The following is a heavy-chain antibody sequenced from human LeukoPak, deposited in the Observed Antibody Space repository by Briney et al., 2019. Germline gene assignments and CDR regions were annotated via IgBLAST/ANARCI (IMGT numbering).Heavy chain of an antibody. D-gene: IGHD2-2*01. Sequence: PSETLSLTCTVSGGSIYSGGYYWGWIRQPPGKGLEWIASRSYSGSTYYNPSLKSRVTISGDTSNNQISLKLSSVTAADTAVYYCARLSGSPGGYWGQGILVTVSS. V-gene: IGHV4-39*01. CDR3: ARLSGSPGGY. CDR1: GGSIYSGGYY. CDR2: RSYSGST. J-gene: IGHJ4*02.